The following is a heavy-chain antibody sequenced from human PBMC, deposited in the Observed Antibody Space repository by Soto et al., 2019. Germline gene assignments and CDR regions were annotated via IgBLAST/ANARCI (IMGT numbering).Heavy chain of an antibody. Sequence: QPGGSLRLSCAASGFTFSSYAMHWVRQAPGKGLEWVALISYDGSDKDYADSVKGRFTISRDNSRNTLSLQMNSLRAEDTAVYYCARDYYKYYDSSGYYRSPAYWGQGTLVTVSS. CDR2: ISYDGSDK. V-gene: IGHV3-30-3*01. CDR3: ARDYYKYYDSSGYYRSPAY. D-gene: IGHD3-22*01. CDR1: GFTFSSYA. J-gene: IGHJ4*02.